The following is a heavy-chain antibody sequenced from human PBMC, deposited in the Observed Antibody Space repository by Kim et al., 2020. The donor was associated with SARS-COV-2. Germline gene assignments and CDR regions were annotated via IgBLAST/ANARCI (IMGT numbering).Heavy chain of an antibody. CDR2: INTDTGEP. V-gene: IGHV7-4-1*02. D-gene: IGHD4-17*01. CDR3: ARGSNGDYTIFEH. J-gene: IGHJ4*02. CDR1: GYRISLYG. Sequence: ASVKVSCKASGYRISLYGMNWVRQAPGQGLEWMGWINTDTGEPTYAQGFTGRFVFSLDTSVSTAYLQIISLKADDTAMYYCARGSNGDYTIFEHWGQGSLVTVSS.